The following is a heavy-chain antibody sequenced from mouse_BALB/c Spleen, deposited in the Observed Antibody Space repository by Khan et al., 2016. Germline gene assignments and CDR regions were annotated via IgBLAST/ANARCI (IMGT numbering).Heavy chain of an antibody. CDR2: ISYSGST. Sequence: VQLKGSGPGLVKPSQSLSLTCTVTGYSITSDYAWNWIRQFPGNKLEWMGYISYSGSTRYCPSLKSRISITRDTSKNQFFLQLNSVTTEDTATYYCARTPTAYYAMDYWGQGTSVTVSS. J-gene: IGHJ4*01. V-gene: IGHV3-2*02. CDR3: ARTPTAYYAMDY. D-gene: IGHD1-2*01. CDR1: GYSITSDYA.